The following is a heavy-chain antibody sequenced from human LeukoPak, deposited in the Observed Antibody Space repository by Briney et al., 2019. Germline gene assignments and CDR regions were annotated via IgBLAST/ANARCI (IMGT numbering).Heavy chain of an antibody. CDR1: GYTFTSYA. CDR2: INAGNGNT. CDR3: ARDGEYYYDIGYFDY. V-gene: IGHV1-3*01. Sequence: GASVKVSCKASGYTFTSYAMLWVRQAPGQRLEWMGWINAGNGNTKYSQKFQGRVTITRDTSASTAYMELSSLRSEDTAVYYCARDGEYYYDIGYFDYWGQGTLITVSS. J-gene: IGHJ4*02. D-gene: IGHD3-22*01.